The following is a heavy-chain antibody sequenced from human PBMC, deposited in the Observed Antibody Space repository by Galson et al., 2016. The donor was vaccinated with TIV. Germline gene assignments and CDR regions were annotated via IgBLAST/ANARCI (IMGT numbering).Heavy chain of an antibody. CDR2: TYYRSTWYN. Sequence: CAISGDSVSSTSAAWNWIRQSPSRGLEWLGRTYYRSTWYNDYAASLKRRITINPDTSKNQFSLQLTSVTHEDAAVYYCARGAPSVFGVIMTPDYWGQGTLVTVSS. J-gene: IGHJ4*02. CDR3: ARGAPSVFGVIMTPDY. V-gene: IGHV6-1*01. D-gene: IGHD3-3*01. CDR1: GDSVSSTSAA.